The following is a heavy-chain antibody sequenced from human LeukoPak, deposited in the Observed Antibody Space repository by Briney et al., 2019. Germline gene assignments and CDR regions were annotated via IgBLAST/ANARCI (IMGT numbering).Heavy chain of an antibody. CDR1: GFTFSRYT. J-gene: IGHJ5*02. Sequence: GGSLRLSCAASGFTFSRYTMNWVRQAPGKGLEWVSYISSSGSTKYYADSVKGRFTISRDNAKNSLYLQMNSLRAEDTAVYYCPRGSEWDLLGSCDRWGQGTLVTVSS. D-gene: IGHD1-26*01. V-gene: IGHV3-48*04. CDR2: ISSSGSTK. CDR3: PRGSEWDLLGSCDR.